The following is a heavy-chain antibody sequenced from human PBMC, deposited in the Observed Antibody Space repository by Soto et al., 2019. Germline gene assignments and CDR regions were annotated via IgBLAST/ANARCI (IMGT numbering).Heavy chain of an antibody. CDR2: INHSGST. J-gene: IGHJ6*02. V-gene: IGHV4-34*01. CDR3: ARGWLLLEYYYYYGMDF. D-gene: IGHD3-3*01. Sequence: SETLSLTCAVYGGSFSGYYWSWIRQPPGKGLEWIGEINHSGSTNYNPSLKSRVTISVDTSKNQFSLKLSSVTAADTAVYYCARGWLLLEYYYYYGMDFWGQGTTVTVSS. CDR1: GGSFSGYY.